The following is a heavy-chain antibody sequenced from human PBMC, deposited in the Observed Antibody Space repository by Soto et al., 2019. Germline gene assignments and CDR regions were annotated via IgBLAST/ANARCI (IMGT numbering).Heavy chain of an antibody. CDR3: ERITCDRGTCDVPVENWFDP. J-gene: IGHJ5*02. D-gene: IGHD2-21*01. CDR1: GGSSSTTYY. Sequence: QVQLQESGPGLVKPSEPLSLTCAVSGGSSSTTYYWSWIRQPPGKGLEYIGHVYYSGAAKHNPSLRGRATISADTSKNQFSLKRTSLTAADTAVYFCERITCDRGTCDVPVENWFDPWGQGTLVTVSS. V-gene: IGHV4-59*08. CDR2: VYYSGAA.